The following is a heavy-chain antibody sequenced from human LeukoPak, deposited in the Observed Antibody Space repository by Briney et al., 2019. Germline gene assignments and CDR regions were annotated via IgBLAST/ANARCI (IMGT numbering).Heavy chain of an antibody. Sequence: PGRSLRLSCAASGFTFSSYGTHWVRQAPGKGLEWVAVIWYDGSNKYYADSVKGRFTISRDNSKNTLYLQMNSLRAEDTAVYYCASLVGATEGGAFDIWGQGTMVTVSS. J-gene: IGHJ3*02. CDR2: IWYDGSNK. D-gene: IGHD1-26*01. CDR1: GFTFSSYG. V-gene: IGHV3-33*01. CDR3: ASLVGATEGGAFDI.